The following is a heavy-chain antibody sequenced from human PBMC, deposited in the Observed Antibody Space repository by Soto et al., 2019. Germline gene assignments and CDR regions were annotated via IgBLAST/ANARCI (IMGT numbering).Heavy chain of an antibody. D-gene: IGHD6-13*01. J-gene: IGHJ4*02. Sequence: PGGSLRLSCAASGFTFSAYVISWVRQAPGKGPEWVSSITSSGGGTYYADSVKGRFTVSRDNSKNTVYLQMNSLRDEDTAVYYCAKLTAAWGQGTLVTVYS. CDR1: GFTFSAYV. CDR3: AKLTAA. CDR2: ITSSGGGT. V-gene: IGHV3-23*01.